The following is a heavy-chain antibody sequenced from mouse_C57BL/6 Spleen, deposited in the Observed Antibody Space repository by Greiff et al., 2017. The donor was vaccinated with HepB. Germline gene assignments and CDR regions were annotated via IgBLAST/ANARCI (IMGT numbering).Heavy chain of an antibody. J-gene: IGHJ2*01. CDR3: ARPLTTVASGAGYFDY. D-gene: IGHD1-1*01. V-gene: IGHV1-58*01. Sequence: VQLQQSGAELVRPGSSVKMSCKTSGYTFTSYGINWVKQRPGQGLEWIGYIYIGNGYTEYNEKFKGKATLTSDTSSSTAYMQRSSLTSEDSAIYFCARPLTTVASGAGYFDYWGQGTTLTVSS. CDR2: IYIGNGYT. CDR1: GYTFTSYG.